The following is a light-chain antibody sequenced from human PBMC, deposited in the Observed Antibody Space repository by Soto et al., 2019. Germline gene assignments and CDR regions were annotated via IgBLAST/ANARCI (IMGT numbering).Light chain of an antibody. CDR1: SANIVGYS. CDR2: SDN. CDR3: ASWDDSLNGPV. J-gene: IGLJ7*01. Sequence: QSVLTQPPSASGTPGQRVTMSCSGSSANIVGYSVSWYLHLPGTAPKLLIYSDNQRPSGVPDRFSGSKSGTSASLAIIGLQSEDAADYSCASWDDSLNGPVFGGGTQLHVL. V-gene: IGLV1-44*01.